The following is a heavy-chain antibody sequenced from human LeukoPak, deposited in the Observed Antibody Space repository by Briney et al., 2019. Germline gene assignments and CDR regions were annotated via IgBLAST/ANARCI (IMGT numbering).Heavy chain of an antibody. CDR3: ARAGELRFLEWLSGGAFDY. CDR2: VYSGGDT. V-gene: IGHV3-53*01. J-gene: IGHJ4*02. CDR1: GFTVSSNY. D-gene: IGHD3-3*01. Sequence: GGSLRLSCAASGFTVSSNYMTWIRQAPGERLEWVSIVYSGGDTYYADSVKGRFTMSRDNSKNMLYLQMNSLRAEDTAVYYCARAGELRFLEWLSGGAFDYWGQGTLVTVSS.